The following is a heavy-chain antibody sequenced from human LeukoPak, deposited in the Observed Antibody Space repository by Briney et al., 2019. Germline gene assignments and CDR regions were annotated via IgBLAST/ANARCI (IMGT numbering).Heavy chain of an antibody. CDR1: GFTFRSHA. V-gene: IGHV3-30*07. Sequence: GGSLRLSCAASGFTFRSHAMHWIRQAPGKGLEWVASISYDGNTEYYADSVKGRFTISRDNSKNTLYLQMNSLRAEDTAVYYCAKVGIVGATVPFDYWGQGTLVTVSS. D-gene: IGHD1-26*01. CDR3: AKVGIVGATVPFDY. CDR2: ISYDGNTE. J-gene: IGHJ4*02.